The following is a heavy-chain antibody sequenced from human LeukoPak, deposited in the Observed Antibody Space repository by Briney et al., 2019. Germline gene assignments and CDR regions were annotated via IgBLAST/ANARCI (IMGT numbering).Heavy chain of an antibody. CDR1: GGSISSSSYY. V-gene: IGHV4-39*07. CDR2: IYYSGST. J-gene: IGHJ4*02. D-gene: IGHD3-16*01. CDR3: ARVPMITFGGVKSLDY. Sequence: SETLSLTCTVSGGSISSSSYYWGWIRQPPGKGLEWIGSIYYSGSTYYNPSLKSRVTISVDTSKNQFSLKLSSVTAAGTAVYYCARVPMITFGGVKSLDYWGQGTLVTVSS.